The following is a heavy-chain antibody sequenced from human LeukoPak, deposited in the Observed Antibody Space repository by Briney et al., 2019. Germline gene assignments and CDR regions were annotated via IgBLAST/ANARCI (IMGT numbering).Heavy chain of an antibody. CDR1: GGSISSYY. V-gene: IGHV4-4*07. D-gene: IGHD3-3*01. Sequence: SETLSLTCAVSGGSISSYYWSWIRQPAGKGLEWIGRIYTSGSTNYNPSLKSRVTMSVDTSKNQFSLKLSSVTAADTAVYYCARDRGITIFGVVLEYGMDVWGRGTTVTVSS. CDR2: IYTSGST. CDR3: ARDRGITIFGVVLEYGMDV. J-gene: IGHJ6*02.